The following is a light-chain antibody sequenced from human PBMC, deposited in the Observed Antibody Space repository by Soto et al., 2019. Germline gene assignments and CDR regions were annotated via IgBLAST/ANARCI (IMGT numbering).Light chain of an antibody. CDR3: QQYGSLSWT. V-gene: IGKV3-20*01. J-gene: IGKJ1*01. CDR2: GAS. CDR1: QSVSSN. Sequence: TQLPATLLLPQGEGATLACRASQSVSSNLAWYQQKPGQAPRILIFGASGRATGIPDRFSGSGSGTDFTLTISRLEPEDFAVYYCQQYGSLSWTFGQGTKVDIK.